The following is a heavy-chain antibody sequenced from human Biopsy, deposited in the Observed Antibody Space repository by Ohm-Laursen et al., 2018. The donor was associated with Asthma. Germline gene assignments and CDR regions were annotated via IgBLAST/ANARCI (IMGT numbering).Heavy chain of an antibody. Sequence: SLRLSCAAFGFTFRSYWMSWVRQAPGKGLEWVANIKEDGSEKYYVDSVKGRFTISRDNAKNSLYLQMNSLRAEDTAVYYCARESSVAGSSDFDYWGQGTLVTVSS. J-gene: IGHJ4*02. D-gene: IGHD6-19*01. CDR3: ARESSVAGSSDFDY. CDR2: IKEDGSEK. V-gene: IGHV3-7*01. CDR1: GFTFRSYW.